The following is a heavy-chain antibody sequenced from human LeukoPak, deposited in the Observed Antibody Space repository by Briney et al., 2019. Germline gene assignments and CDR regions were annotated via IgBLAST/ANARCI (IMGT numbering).Heavy chain of an antibody. D-gene: IGHD5-18*01. CDR1: GFTFSDYY. J-gene: IGHJ4*02. V-gene: IGHV3-21*01. CDR2: ISSSSSYI. Sequence: PGGSLRLSCAASGFTFSDYYMSWVRQAPGKGLEWVSSISSSSSYIYYADSVKGRFTISRDNAKNSLYLQMNSLRAEDTAVYYCARDSVDTAMLGWGQGTLVTVSS. CDR3: ARDSVDTAMLG.